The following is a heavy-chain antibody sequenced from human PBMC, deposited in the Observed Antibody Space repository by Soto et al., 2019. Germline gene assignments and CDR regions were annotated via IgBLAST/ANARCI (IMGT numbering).Heavy chain of an antibody. CDR2: ISAYNINK. CDR1: GYMFNKYG. CDR3: ARDLPTYSSGPPAY. D-gene: IGHD6-19*01. V-gene: IGHV1-18*01. Sequence: QVQLVQSGAEVKMPGASLKVSCKTSGYMFNKYGISWVRQAPGQGLEWMGWISAYNINKDYAQKFQGRVTMTTDTSTSTAYMELGSLRSDDTAVYYCARDLPTYSSGPPAYWGQGTLVTVSS. J-gene: IGHJ4*02.